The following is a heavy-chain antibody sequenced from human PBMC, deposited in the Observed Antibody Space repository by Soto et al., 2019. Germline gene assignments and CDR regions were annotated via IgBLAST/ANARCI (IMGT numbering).Heavy chain of an antibody. V-gene: IGHV3-66*01. D-gene: IGHD5-12*01. J-gene: IGHJ3*02. CDR2: IYSGGST. CDR3: ARAPYSGYDLVSAFDI. Sequence: EVQLVESGGGLVQPGGSLRLSCAASGFTVSSNYMSWVRQAPGKGLEGVSVIYSGGSTYYADSVKGRFTISRDNSKNTLYLQMNSLRAEDTAVYYCARAPYSGYDLVSAFDIWGQGTMVTVSS. CDR1: GFTVSSNY.